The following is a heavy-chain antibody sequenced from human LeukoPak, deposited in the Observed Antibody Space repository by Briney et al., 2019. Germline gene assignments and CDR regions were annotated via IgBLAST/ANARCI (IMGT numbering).Heavy chain of an antibody. D-gene: IGHD2-15*01. CDR2: ISTYDGNT. CDR1: GYTFTRYA. CDR3: ARDQSPACSGGSCPRDY. V-gene: IGHV1-18*04. J-gene: IGHJ4*02. Sequence: ASVKVSCKASGYTFTRYAISWVRQAPGQGLEWMGWISTYDGNTNYAHKFQGRVTMTKDTSTSIAYMDLRSLRSDDTAVYYCARDQSPACSGGSCPRDYWGQGTLVTVSS.